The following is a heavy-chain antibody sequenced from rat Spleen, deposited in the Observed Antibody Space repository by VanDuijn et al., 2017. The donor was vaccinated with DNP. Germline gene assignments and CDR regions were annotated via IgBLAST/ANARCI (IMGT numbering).Heavy chain of an antibody. V-gene: IGHV5-7*01. CDR2: ISDDGSSI. CDR1: GFTFSDYN. D-gene: IGHD1-9*01. CDR3: ARPYYGYNYFDY. J-gene: IGHJ2*01. Sequence: EVQLVESGGDLVQPGRSLKLFCAASGFTFSDYNMAWVRQAPKRGLEWVATISDDGSSIYYRDSVKGRFTISRDNAKSTLYLQMDSLRSEDTATYYCARPYYGYNYFDYWGQGVMVTVSS.